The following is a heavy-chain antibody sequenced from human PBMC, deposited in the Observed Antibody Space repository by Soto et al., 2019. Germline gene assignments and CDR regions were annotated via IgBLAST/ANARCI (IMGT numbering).Heavy chain of an antibody. CDR3: ARDRSAFDI. Sequence: SETLSLTCTVSGGSISSYYWSWIRQPPGKGLEWIGYIYYSGSTNYNPSLKSRVTISVDTSKNQFSLKLSSVTAADTAVYYCARDRSAFDIWGQGTMVTVSS. V-gene: IGHV4-59*01. D-gene: IGHD1-26*01. CDR1: GGSISSYY. CDR2: IYYSGST. J-gene: IGHJ3*02.